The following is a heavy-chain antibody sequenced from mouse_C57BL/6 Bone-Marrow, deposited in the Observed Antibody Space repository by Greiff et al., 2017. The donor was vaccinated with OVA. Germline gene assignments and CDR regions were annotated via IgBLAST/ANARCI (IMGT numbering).Heavy chain of an antibody. D-gene: IGHD6-1*01. CDR3: ARRHRDY. CDR1: GYTFTSYW. Sequence: QVQLQQSGAELVKPGASVKMSCKASGYTFTSYWITWVKQRPGQGLEWIGDIYPGSGSTNYNEKFKSKATLTVDTSASTAYMQRSSLTSEDSAVYYCARRHRDYWGQGTTLTVSS. V-gene: IGHV1-55*01. J-gene: IGHJ2*01. CDR2: IYPGSGST.